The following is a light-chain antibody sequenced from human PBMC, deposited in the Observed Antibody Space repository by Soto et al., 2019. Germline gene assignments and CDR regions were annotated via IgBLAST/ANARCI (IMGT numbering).Light chain of an antibody. V-gene: IGKV1-39*01. CDR2: GAF. J-gene: IGKJ1*01. CDR1: QNINSH. Sequence: DVQMNQSPHSLSASVGHSVTITCRASQNINSHLNCYQQKPGRAPHLLIYGAFTLQSGVPSRFSGRGSGTDFTLTISSLQHEDFASYYCQQTYIIPRTFGQGNQVEIK. CDR3: QQTYIIPRT.